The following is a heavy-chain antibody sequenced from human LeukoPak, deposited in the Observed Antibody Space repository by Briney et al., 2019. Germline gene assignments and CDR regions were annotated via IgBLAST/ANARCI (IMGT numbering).Heavy chain of an antibody. CDR1: GFTASSNY. CDR3: ARDRDYDSSGYYYNDY. V-gene: IGHV3-66*02. J-gene: IGHJ4*02. CDR2: IYSGGST. D-gene: IGHD3-22*01. Sequence: GGSLRLSCAASGFTASSNYMSWVRQAPGKGLEWVSVIYSGGSTYYTDSVKGRFTISRDNSKNTLYLQMNSLRAEDTAVYYCARDRDYDSSGYYYNDYWGQGTLVTVSS.